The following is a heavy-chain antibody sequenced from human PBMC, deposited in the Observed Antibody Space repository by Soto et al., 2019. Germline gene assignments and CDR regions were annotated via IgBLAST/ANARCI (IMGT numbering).Heavy chain of an antibody. Sequence: SETLSLTCTVSGGSVSNSNYYWGWIRQSQGKGLEWFGSVYYRGRSYSKSSVKSRVTISVDTSKNQFSLNLNSVTASDTAVYYCVSQRTSVLTQAYFDYWGPGALVTVSS. J-gene: IGHJ4*02. CDR3: VSQRTSVLTQAYFDY. CDR1: GGSVSNSNYY. V-gene: IGHV4-39*01. CDR2: VYYRGRS. D-gene: IGHD2-8*01.